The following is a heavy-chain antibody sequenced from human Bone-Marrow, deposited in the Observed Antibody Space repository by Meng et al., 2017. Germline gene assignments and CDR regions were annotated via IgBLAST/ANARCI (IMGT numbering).Heavy chain of an antibody. Sequence: GESLKISCAASGFTFSSYAMHWVRQAPGKGLEWVAVISYDGSNKYYADSVKGRFTISRDNSKNTLYLQMNSLRAEDTAVYYCARGIGGSGSFSDYWGQGTLVTVSS. D-gene: IGHD3-10*01. CDR3: ARGIGGSGSFSDY. CDR1: GFTFSSYA. V-gene: IGHV3-30*01. J-gene: IGHJ4*02. CDR2: ISYDGSNK.